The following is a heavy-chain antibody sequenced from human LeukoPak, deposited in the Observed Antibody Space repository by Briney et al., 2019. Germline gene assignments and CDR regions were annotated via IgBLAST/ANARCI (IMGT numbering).Heavy chain of an antibody. Sequence: PSETLSLTCAVYGGSFSGYYWSWTRQPPGKGLEWIGEINHSGSTNYNPSLKSRVTISVDTSKNQFSLKLSSVTAADTAVYYCARNTDYNFDYWGQGTLVTVSS. D-gene: IGHD4-11*01. CDR1: GGSFSGYY. CDR3: ARNTDYNFDY. J-gene: IGHJ4*02. CDR2: INHSGST. V-gene: IGHV4-34*01.